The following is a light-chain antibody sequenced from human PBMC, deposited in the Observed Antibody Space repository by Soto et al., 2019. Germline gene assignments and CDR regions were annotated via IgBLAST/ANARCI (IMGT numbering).Light chain of an antibody. Sequence: SYELTQPPSVSVAPGKTARITCGGNNIGSKSVHWYQQQPGQAPVLDIYYDSDRPSGIPERFSGSNSGCTSTLTISRVEAGDEAEYYCQVWGLVVFFGGTKPPVL. CDR1: NIGSKS. CDR3: QVWGLVV. CDR2: YDS. J-gene: IGLJ2*01. V-gene: IGLV3-21*01.